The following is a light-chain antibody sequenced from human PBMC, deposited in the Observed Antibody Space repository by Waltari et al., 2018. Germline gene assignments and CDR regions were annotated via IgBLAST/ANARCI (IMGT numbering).Light chain of an antibody. Sequence: QSVLTQPPSASATPGQGVTFSCSGSSSNIGTHAVNWYQHPPGAAPKLLTYNTTQRPSGVPDRFSGSKSGTSASLAISGLQSEDEAHYYCSAWDGSLTGMVFGGGTKLTVL. CDR1: SSNIGTHA. CDR3: SAWDGSLTGMV. J-gene: IGLJ3*02. V-gene: IGLV1-44*01. CDR2: NTT.